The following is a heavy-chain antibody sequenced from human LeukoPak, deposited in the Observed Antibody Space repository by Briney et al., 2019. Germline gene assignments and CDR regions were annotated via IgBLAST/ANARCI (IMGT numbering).Heavy chain of an antibody. V-gene: IGHV1-69*06. Sequence: GASVKVSCKASGGTFSRNDISWVRQAPGQGLEWMGGIMPLFGTAKNAQTFQGRVTITADKSTSTAYMELSSLRSEDTAVYYCASGRTDIVVVPATLRNYYFDYWGQGTLVTVSS. D-gene: IGHD2-2*01. CDR3: ASGRTDIVVVPATLRNYYFDY. CDR2: IMPLFGTA. J-gene: IGHJ4*02. CDR1: GGTFSRND.